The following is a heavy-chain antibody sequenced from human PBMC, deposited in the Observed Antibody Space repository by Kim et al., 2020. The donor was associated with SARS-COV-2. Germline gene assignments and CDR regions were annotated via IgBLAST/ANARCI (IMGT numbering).Heavy chain of an antibody. V-gene: IGHV3-11*01. CDR2: ISSSGSTI. Sequence: GGSLRLSCAASGFTFSDYYMSWIRQAPGKGLEWVSYISSSGSTIYYADSVKGRFTISSDNAKNSLYLQMNSLRAEDTAVYYCARTHVEMATWDAFDIWGQGTMVTVSS. J-gene: IGHJ3*02. CDR1: GFTFSDYY. CDR3: ARTHVEMATWDAFDI. D-gene: IGHD5-12*01.